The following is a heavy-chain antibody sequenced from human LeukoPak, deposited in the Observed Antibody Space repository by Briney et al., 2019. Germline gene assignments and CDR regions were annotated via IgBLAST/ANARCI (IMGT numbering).Heavy chain of an antibody. CDR2: IWYDGSNK. CDR1: GFTFSSYG. J-gene: IGHJ6*02. D-gene: IGHD1-26*01. CDR3: ARQDSGSSPYYYYHGMDV. V-gene: IGHV3-33*01. Sequence: PGRSLRLSCAASGFTFSSYGMHWVRQAPGKGLEWVAVIWYDGSNKYYADSVKGRFTISRDNSKNTLYLQMNSLRAEDTAVYYCARQDSGSSPYYYYHGMDVWGQGTTVTVSS.